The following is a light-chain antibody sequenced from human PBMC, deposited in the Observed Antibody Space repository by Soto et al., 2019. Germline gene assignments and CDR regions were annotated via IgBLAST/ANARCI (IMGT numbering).Light chain of an antibody. V-gene: IGLV1-44*01. CDR1: RSNIGSNA. Sequence: QSLLTQPPSASGTPGQTVTMSCSGPRSNIGSNAVNWFQHLPGTAPKLLIYSNRRRPSGVPDRFSDSRSGTSASLAISGLQSDDEADYYCTTWDDSLNGRVFGGGTKLTVL. CDR2: SNR. CDR3: TTWDDSLNGRV. J-gene: IGLJ3*02.